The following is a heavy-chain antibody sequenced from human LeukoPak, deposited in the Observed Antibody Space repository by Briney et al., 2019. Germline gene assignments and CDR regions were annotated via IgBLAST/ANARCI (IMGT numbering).Heavy chain of an antibody. Sequence: ASVEVSCKASGYTFTGYYMHWVRQAPGQGLEWMGWINPNSGGTNYAQKFQGRVTMTRDTSISTAYMELSRLRSDDTAVYYCARDHSSGWYGDYWGQGTLVTASS. J-gene: IGHJ4*02. CDR1: GYTFTGYY. CDR2: INPNSGGT. CDR3: ARDHSSGWYGDY. D-gene: IGHD6-19*01. V-gene: IGHV1-2*02.